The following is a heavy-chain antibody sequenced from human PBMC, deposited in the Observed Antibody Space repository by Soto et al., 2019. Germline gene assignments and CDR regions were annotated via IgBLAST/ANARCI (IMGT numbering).Heavy chain of an antibody. J-gene: IGHJ4*02. CDR1: GGSISSYY. CDR2: IFDSGST. Sequence: TLSLTCTGSGGSISSYYWSWIRQPPGKGLEWIGNIFDSGSTNYNPSLKSRVTISVDTSKNQFSLRVRSVTAADTAVYYCARVGAAAAPGYFDYWGQGTLVTVSS. V-gene: IGHV4-59*01. D-gene: IGHD6-13*01. CDR3: ARVGAAAAPGYFDY.